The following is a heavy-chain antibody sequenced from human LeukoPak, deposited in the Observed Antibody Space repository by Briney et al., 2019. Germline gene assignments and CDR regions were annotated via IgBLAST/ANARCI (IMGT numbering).Heavy chain of an antibody. V-gene: IGHV1-2*02. CDR3: AKDQSDSSLSYYFDY. CDR2: INPNSGGT. D-gene: IGHD3-22*01. Sequence: ASVKVSCKASGYTFTGYYMHWVRQAPGQGLEWMGWINPNSGGTNSAQKFQGRVTMTRDTSISTAYMELSRLRSDDTAVYYCAKDQSDSSLSYYFDYWGQGTLVTVSS. J-gene: IGHJ4*02. CDR1: GYTFTGYY.